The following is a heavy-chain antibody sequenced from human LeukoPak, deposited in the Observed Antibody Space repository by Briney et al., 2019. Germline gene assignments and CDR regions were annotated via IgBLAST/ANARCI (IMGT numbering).Heavy chain of an antibody. D-gene: IGHD2-21*02. V-gene: IGHV3-64D*06. Sequence: PGGSLTLSCPLSGLILSIYSTQCVRHAGGGGREYVSSISSKGGNTYYTHSVEGRLTLYRDNSKHTLYLKMSSLRAEDTAVYYWVKEACGGDCSSGSDVYWGQGNLVTVSS. J-gene: IGHJ4*02. CDR2: ISSKGGNT. CDR3: VKEACGGDCSSGSDVY. CDR1: GLILSIYS.